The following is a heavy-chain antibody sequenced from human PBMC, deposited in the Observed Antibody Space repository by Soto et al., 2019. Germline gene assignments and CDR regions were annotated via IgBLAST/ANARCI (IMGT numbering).Heavy chain of an antibody. D-gene: IGHD4-17*01. CDR2: INQNGNT. J-gene: IGHJ4*02. CDR3: AREERTTVTTLVDS. V-gene: IGHV4-34*01. CDR1: GGSFSGYY. Sequence: SETLSLTCAVYGGSFSGYYWTWIRQPPGKGLEWIGEINQNGNTNYNPSLKSRVTISIDTSKNQFSLKLSSVTAADTAVYYCAREERTTVTTLVDSWGQGALVTVSS.